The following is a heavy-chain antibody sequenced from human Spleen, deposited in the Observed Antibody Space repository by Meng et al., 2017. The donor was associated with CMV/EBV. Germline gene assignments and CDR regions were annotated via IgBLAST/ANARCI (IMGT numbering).Heavy chain of an antibody. CDR3: ARGRAGDYYGSGSYYFDP. D-gene: IGHD3-10*01. CDR2: ISTSGTSI. Sequence: GESLKISCAASGFTFSDYYMSWIRQAPGKGLEWVSYISTSGTSIYYADSVKGRFTISRDNSKNTLYLQMNSLRAEDTAVYYCARGRAGDYYGSGSYYFDPWGQGTLVTVSS. CDR1: GFTFSDYY. J-gene: IGHJ5*02. V-gene: IGHV3-11*04.